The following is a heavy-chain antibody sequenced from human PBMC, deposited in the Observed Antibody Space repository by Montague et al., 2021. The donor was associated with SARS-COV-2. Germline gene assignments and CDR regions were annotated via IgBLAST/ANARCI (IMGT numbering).Heavy chain of an antibody. D-gene: IGHD3-16*01. Sequence: SDTLSLTCSLSGVSITSYYWSWVRQPAGKGLEWIGHIYASGSTNYSPSLKSRVRLSIDNPKNQFSLKLESLTAADTAVYYCVRDGGNWYYFDYWGQGALVTVSS. J-gene: IGHJ4*02. CDR1: GVSITSYY. CDR3: VRDGGNWYYFDY. CDR2: IYASGST. V-gene: IGHV4-4*07.